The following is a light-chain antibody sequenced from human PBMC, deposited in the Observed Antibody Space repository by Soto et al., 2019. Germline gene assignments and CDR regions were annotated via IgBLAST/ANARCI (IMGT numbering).Light chain of an antibody. CDR3: QQYGTSPRT. Sequence: TVLTQSPGTLSLSPGDRATLSCRASQTVTNNYLAWYQQKPGQAPRLLIYDATTRATGIPDRFSGSASGTDFTLTISRLDPEDFAVYYCQQYGTSPRTFGQGTKVDIK. V-gene: IGKV3-20*01. J-gene: IGKJ1*01. CDR1: QTVTNNY. CDR2: DAT.